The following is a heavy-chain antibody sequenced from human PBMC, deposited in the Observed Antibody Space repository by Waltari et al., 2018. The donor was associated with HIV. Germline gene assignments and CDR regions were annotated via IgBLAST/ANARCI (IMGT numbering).Heavy chain of an antibody. V-gene: IGHV4-30-4*01. J-gene: IGHJ4*02. CDR3: ARVRGPYDSSGYFQYYFDY. CDR1: GGSISSGDYY. D-gene: IGHD3-22*01. Sequence: QVQLQESGPGLVKPSQTLSLTCTVSGGSISSGDYYWSWIRQPPGKGLEWIGYIYYSGSTYYNPSLKSRVTISVDTSKSQFSLKLSSVTAADTAVYYCARVRGPYDSSGYFQYYFDYWGQGTLVTVSS. CDR2: IYYSGST.